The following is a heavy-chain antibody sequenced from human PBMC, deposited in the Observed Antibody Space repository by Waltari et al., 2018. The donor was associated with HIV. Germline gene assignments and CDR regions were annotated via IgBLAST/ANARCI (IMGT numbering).Heavy chain of an antibody. CDR2: IDYTGRA. V-gene: IGHV4-39*01. D-gene: IGHD1-26*01. CDR1: GGSVSSSSYF. Sequence: QLQLQESGPGLVKPSETLSLTCAVSGGSVSSSSYFWGWIRQPPGKGLEWVGRIDYTGRAYYNPSLKSRVTISVDTSKNQFSRKVTSVTAADTAVYYCARHALRVGAAYWNFDLWGRGTLVTVSS. J-gene: IGHJ2*01. CDR3: ARHALRVGAAYWNFDL.